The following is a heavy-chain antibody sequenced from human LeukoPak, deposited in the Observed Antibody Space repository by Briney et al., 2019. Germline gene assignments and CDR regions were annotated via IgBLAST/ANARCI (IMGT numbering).Heavy chain of an antibody. CDR2: ISAXGSIT. V-gene: IGHV3-23*01. CDR3: ARRIAAAGRTFDY. CDR1: GFAFSSXX. J-gene: IGHJ4*02. D-gene: IGHD6-25*01. Sequence: GVSLRLSCAASGFAFSSXXXXXXXQAXXXXXXXXSAISAXGSITYYADXXXXXXPISXDNSENTLYLQMNSLRDEDTAVYYCARRIAAAGRTFDYWGQGTLVTVSS.